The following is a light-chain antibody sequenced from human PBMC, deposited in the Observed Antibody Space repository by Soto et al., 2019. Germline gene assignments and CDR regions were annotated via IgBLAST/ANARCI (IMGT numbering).Light chain of an antibody. J-gene: IGKJ1*01. CDR3: QQYNNWPLWT. CDR2: GAS. V-gene: IGKV3-15*01. Sequence: IVLTQSPATLSVSPGERATLSCRASQSVSSNLAWYQQKPGLAPRLLIYGASTRATGIPARFSGSGSGTEFTLTISSLQSEDFAVYYCQQYNNWPLWTFGQGTKVEIK. CDR1: QSVSSN.